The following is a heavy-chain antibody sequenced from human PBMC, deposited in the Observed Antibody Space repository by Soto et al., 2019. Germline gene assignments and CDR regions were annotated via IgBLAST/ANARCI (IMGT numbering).Heavy chain of an antibody. V-gene: IGHV3-74*01. CDR3: ARDRGSGSYLDYFDY. J-gene: IGHJ4*02. Sequence: GGNLRLSWAASGFTFSIFRRRWVRQAPGKGLVWVSRINSDGSSTSYADSVKGRFTISRDNAKNTLYLQMNSLRAEDTAVYYCARDRGSGSYLDYFDYWGQGT. CDR2: INSDGSST. D-gene: IGHD1-26*01. CDR1: GFTFSIFR.